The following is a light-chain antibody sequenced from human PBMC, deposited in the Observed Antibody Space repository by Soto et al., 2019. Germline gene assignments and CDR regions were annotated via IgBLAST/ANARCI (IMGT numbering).Light chain of an antibody. Sequence: IQVTQSPTSLSASVGDRVTITCRTSQDVRNRLGWYQQKPGKAPKLLIYGASSLQGGVPSRFSGSGSGTEFALTISGLQPDDFAVYYCQQYNRYAVTFGQGTKVDIK. CDR3: QQYNRYAVT. J-gene: IGKJ1*01. CDR1: QDVRNR. CDR2: GAS. V-gene: IGKV1-17*01.